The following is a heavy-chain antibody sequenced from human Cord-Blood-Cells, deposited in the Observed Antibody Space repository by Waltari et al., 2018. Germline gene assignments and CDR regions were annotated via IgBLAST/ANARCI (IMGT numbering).Heavy chain of an antibody. CDR1: GFTFSSAW. CDR2: IKQDGSEK. V-gene: IGHV3-7*05. Sequence: EVQLVESGGGLVQPGGSRRLSCAASGFTFSSAWWGWVRQAPGKGLEWVANIKQDGSEKYYVDSVKGRFTISRDNAKNSLYLQMNSLRAEDTAVYYCARDAQGDYWGQGTLVTVSS. CDR3: ARDAQGDY. J-gene: IGHJ4*02.